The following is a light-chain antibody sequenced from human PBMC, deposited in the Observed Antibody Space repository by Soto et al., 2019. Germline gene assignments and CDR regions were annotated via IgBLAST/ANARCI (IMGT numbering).Light chain of an antibody. CDR3: QQRSNWPRGLT. J-gene: IGKJ4*01. V-gene: IGKV3-11*01. CDR2: DAS. Sequence: EIVLTQSPATLSLSPVERATLSCRASQSVSSYLAWYQQKPGQAPRLLIYDASNRATGIPARFSGSGSGTDFTLTISSLEPEDFAVYYCQQRSNWPRGLTFGGGTKVDIK. CDR1: QSVSSY.